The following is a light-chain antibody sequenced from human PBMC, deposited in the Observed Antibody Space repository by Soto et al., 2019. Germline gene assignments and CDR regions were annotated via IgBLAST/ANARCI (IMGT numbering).Light chain of an antibody. V-gene: IGKV3-15*01. J-gene: IGKJ4*01. CDR3: QQFHRWPVT. Sequence: EIVMTQSPATLSVSPGERVTLSCRASQSVMNSLTWYQHKPSQAPRPLSSYASTGAKVKPARFTVSGYGTDFSLTINSLRSEDVAVYYCQQFHRWPVTFGGGAKVEI. CDR2: YAS. CDR1: QSVMNS.